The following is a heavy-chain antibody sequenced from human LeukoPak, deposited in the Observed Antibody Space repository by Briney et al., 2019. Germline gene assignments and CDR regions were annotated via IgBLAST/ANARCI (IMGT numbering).Heavy chain of an antibody. V-gene: IGHV3-21*01. D-gene: IGHD5-24*01. J-gene: IGHJ4*02. CDR2: ISSSSSYI. Sequence: PGESLRLSCAASGFTFSSYSMNWVRQAPGKGLEWVSSISSSSSYIYYADSVKGRFTISRDNAKNSLYLQMNSLGAEDTAVYYCARDQRWLHYFDYWGQGTLVTVSS. CDR3: ARDQRWLHYFDY. CDR1: GFTFSSYS.